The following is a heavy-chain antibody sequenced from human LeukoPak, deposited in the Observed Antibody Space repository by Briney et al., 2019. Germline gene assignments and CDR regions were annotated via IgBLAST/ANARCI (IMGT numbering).Heavy chain of an antibody. J-gene: IGHJ4*02. CDR2: ISSTSSTI. Sequence: GGSLRLSCAPSGFTFSSYSMNWVRQAPGKGLEWVSYISSTSSTIYYADSVKGRFTISRDNAKNSLYLQMNSLRAEDTAVYYCARVLLYSSSWYDYWGQGTVVTVSS. CDR1: GFTFSSYS. V-gene: IGHV3-48*01. D-gene: IGHD6-13*01. CDR3: ARVLLYSSSWYDY.